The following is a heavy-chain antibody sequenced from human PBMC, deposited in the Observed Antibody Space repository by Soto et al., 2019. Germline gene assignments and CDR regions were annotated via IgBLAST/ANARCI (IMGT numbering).Heavy chain of an antibody. CDR1: GFTFSSYW. V-gene: IGHV3-74*01. Sequence: PGGSLRLSCAASGFTFSSYWMHWVRQAPGKGLVWVSRINSDGSSTSYADSVKGRFTISRGNAKNTLYLQMNSLRAEDTAVYYCLRAPGDYGDYYYGMDVWGQGTTVTVSS. CDR3: LRAPGDYGDYYYGMDV. J-gene: IGHJ6*02. D-gene: IGHD4-17*01. CDR2: INSDGSST.